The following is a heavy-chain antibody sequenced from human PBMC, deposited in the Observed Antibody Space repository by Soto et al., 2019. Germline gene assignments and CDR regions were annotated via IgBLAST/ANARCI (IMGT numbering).Heavy chain of an antibody. CDR2: IYPGDSNT. Sequence: GESLKISCKTSGYNFTSYWIGWVRQMPGKGLEWMGIIYPGDSNTKYSPSFRGQVTISADKSITTAYLQWRSLKASDTAMYYCAKQRRIAAGATAWFHXWGQGTLVPVSX. CDR3: AKQRRIAAGATAWFHX. D-gene: IGHD6-13*01. J-gene: IGHJ5*02. V-gene: IGHV5-51*01. CDR1: GYNFTSYW.